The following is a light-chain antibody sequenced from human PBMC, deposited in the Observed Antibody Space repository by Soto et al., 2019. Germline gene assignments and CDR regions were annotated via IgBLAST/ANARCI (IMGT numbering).Light chain of an antibody. CDR1: QSISSW. CDR2: TAS. J-gene: IGKJ5*01. CDR3: QQYNSYPT. V-gene: IGKV1-5*03. Sequence: DIQMTQSPSTLSVSVGDRFTITCRASQSISSWLAWYQQKPGQARKLLIYTASSLESGVPSRFSGSGSGTEFTLTISSLQPDDFATYYCQQYNSYPTFGQGTRLEIK.